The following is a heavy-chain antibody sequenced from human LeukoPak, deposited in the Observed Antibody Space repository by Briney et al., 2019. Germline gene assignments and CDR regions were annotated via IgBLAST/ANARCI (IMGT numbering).Heavy chain of an antibody. CDR1: GFTFSSYM. CDR2: IKPDGGEK. D-gene: IGHD4-17*01. CDR3: SRGLTVSDY. J-gene: IGHJ4*02. Sequence: GGSLRLSCAASGFTFSSYMMTWVRQAPGKGLEWVANIKPDGGEKFYVNSVKGRFTISRDNAKNSVYLQLNSLRVEDTAVYYCSRGLTVSDYWGRGTLVTVSS. V-gene: IGHV3-7*04.